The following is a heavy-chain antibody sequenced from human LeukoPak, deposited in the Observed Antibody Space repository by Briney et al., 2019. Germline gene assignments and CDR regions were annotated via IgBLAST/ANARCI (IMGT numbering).Heavy chain of an antibody. CDR1: GYTFTSYG. Sequence: ASVKVSCKASGYTFTSYGISWVRRAPGQGLEWMGWISAYTGNTNYAQKLQGRVTMTTDTSTSTAYMELRSLSSDDTAVYYCARDPTTRSSSWYKNWFDPWGQGTLVTVSS. CDR3: ARDPTTRSSSWYKNWFDP. D-gene: IGHD6-13*01. V-gene: IGHV1-18*01. CDR2: ISAYTGNT. J-gene: IGHJ5*02.